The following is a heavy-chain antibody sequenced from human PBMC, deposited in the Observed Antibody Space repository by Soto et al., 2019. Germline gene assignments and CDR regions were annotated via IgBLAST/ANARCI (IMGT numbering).Heavy chain of an antibody. D-gene: IGHD6-19*01. V-gene: IGHV5-51*01. CDR1: GYSFSNHW. J-gene: IGHJ4*02. CDR3: ARRTSTSGWRHYFDY. Sequence: GESLKISCKGFGYSFSNHWIGWVRQMPGKGLEWMGIIDLSNSGTRYSPSFQGQVAISADKSISTVYLQWSSLKASDTAMYYCARRTSTSGWRHYFDYWGQGTLVTVSS. CDR2: IDLSNSGT.